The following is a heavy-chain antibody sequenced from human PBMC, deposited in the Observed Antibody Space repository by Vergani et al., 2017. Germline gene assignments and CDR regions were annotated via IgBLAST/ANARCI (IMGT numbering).Heavy chain of an antibody. J-gene: IGHJ4*02. CDR1: GGTFSSYA. CDR3: ARATYSSGWYPHPGYFDY. V-gene: IGHV1-69*01. Sequence: QVQLVQSGAEVKKPGSSVKVSCKASGGTFSSYAISWVRQAPGQGLEWMGGIIPIFGTANYAQKFQGRVTITADESTSTAYMELSSLRSEDTAVYYCARATYSSGWYPHPGYFDYWGQGTLVTVSS. CDR2: IIPIFGTA. D-gene: IGHD6-19*01.